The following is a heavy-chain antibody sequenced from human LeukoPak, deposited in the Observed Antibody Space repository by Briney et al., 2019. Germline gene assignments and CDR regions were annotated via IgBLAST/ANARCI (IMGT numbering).Heavy chain of an antibody. D-gene: IGHD3-16*01. Sequence: PGGSLRLSCAASGFTVSSNYMSWVRQAPGKGLEWVSVIYSGGSTYYADSVKGRFTISRDNSKNTLYLQMNSLRAEDTAVYYCARDYVRPRGDNWGQGTLVTVSS. CDR1: GFTVSSNY. CDR2: IYSGGST. J-gene: IGHJ4*02. V-gene: IGHV3-66*02. CDR3: ARDYVRPRGDN.